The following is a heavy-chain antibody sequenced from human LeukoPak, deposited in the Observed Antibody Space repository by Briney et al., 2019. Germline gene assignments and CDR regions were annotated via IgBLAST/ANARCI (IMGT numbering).Heavy chain of an antibody. D-gene: IGHD6-13*01. J-gene: IGHJ5*02. V-gene: IGHV1-2*06. Sequence: ASVKVSCKASGYTFTGYYMHWVRQAPGQGLEWMGRINPNSGGTNYAQKFQGRVTMTRDTSISTAYMELSRLRSDDTAVYYCARDEASIIAAADRGGQGTLVTVSS. CDR1: GYTFTGYY. CDR3: ARDEASIIAAADR. CDR2: INPNSGGT.